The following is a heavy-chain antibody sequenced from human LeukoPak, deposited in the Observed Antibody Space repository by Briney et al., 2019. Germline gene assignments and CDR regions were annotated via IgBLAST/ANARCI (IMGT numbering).Heavy chain of an antibody. Sequence: ASVTVSCKASGYTFTSYGISWVRQAPGQGLEWMGWISAYNGNTNYAQKLQGRVTMTTDTSTSTAYMELRSLRSDDTAVYYCARLGYYYDSSGYDYWGQGTLVTVSS. V-gene: IGHV1-18*01. CDR3: ARLGYYYDSSGYDY. CDR1: GYTFTSYG. J-gene: IGHJ4*02. CDR2: ISAYNGNT. D-gene: IGHD3-22*01.